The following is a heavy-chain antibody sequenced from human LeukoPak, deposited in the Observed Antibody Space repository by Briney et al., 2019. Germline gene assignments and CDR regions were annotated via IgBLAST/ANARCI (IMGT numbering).Heavy chain of an antibody. CDR2: MNPNSGNT. CDR3: ARRNGNWFGP. Sequence: ASVKVSCKASGYTFTNYDINWVRQATVQGLEWMGWMNPNSGNTGYAQKLQGRVTITRNTSMSTAYMELRSLRSEDTAVYYCARRNGNWFGPWGQGTLVTVSS. J-gene: IGHJ5*02. CDR1: GYTFTNYD. D-gene: IGHD2-8*01. V-gene: IGHV1-8*03.